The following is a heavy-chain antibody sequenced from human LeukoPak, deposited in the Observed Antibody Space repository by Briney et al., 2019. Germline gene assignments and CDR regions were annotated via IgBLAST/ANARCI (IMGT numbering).Heavy chain of an antibody. J-gene: IGHJ6*03. CDR1: GGSISSYY. CDR2: IYTSGST. V-gene: IGHV4-4*07. D-gene: IGHD2-2*01. CDR3: ARVVVVVPAAMGAYYYYYMDV. Sequence: SXTLSLTCTVSGGSISSYYWSWIRQPAGKGLEWIGRIYTSGSTNYNPSLKSRVTMSVDTSKNQFSLKLSSVTAADTAVYYCARVVVVVPAAMGAYYYYYMDVWGKGTTVTVSS.